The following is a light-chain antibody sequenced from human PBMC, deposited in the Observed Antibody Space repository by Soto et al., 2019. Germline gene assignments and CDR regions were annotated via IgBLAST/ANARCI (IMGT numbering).Light chain of an antibody. Sequence: EIVMTQSPATLSVSPGERATLSCRASQSVSTNLAWYQQKPGQAPRLLIYRASTRATGIPARFSGGGSGTEFTLTISSLQSEDFAVYICQRYNNWPPRWTFGQGTKVEIK. CDR1: QSVSTN. V-gene: IGKV3-15*01. CDR2: RAS. CDR3: QRYNNWPPRWT. J-gene: IGKJ1*01.